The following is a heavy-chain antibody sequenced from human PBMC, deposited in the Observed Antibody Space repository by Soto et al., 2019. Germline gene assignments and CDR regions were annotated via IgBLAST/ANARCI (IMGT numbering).Heavy chain of an antibody. V-gene: IGHV1-3*01. CDR1: GYTFTSYP. CDR2: INAGNGDT. Sequence: ASVKVSCKASGYTFTSYPMHWVRQAPGQGLEWMGWINAGNGDTKYSQKFQGRVTITADESTSTAYMELSSLRSEDTAVYYCARGNYDFWSGYYTILGAFDIWGQGTMVTVSS. J-gene: IGHJ3*02. D-gene: IGHD3-3*01. CDR3: ARGNYDFWSGYYTILGAFDI.